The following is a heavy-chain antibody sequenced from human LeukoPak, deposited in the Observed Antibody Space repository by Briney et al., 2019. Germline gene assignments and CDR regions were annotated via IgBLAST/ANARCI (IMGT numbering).Heavy chain of an antibody. CDR3: TTFVSAPEAMFDWLLDYFDY. J-gene: IGHJ4*02. Sequence: GGSLRLSCAASGFTFSNAWMSWVRQAPGKGLEWVGRIKSKTDGGTTDYAAPVKGRFTISRDDSKNTLYLQMNSLKTEDTAVYYCTTFVSAPEAMFDWLLDYFDYWGQGTLVTVSS. CDR1: GFTFSNAW. V-gene: IGHV3-15*01. D-gene: IGHD3-9*01. CDR2: IKSKTDGGTT.